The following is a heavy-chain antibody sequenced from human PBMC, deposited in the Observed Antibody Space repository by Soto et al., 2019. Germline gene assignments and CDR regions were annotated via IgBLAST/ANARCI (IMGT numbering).Heavy chain of an antibody. CDR1: GFTFSSYG. CDR2: IWYDGSNK. Sequence: QVQLVESGGGVVQPGRSLRLSCAASGFTFSSYGMHWVRQAPGKGLEWVAVIWYDGSNKYYADSVKGRFTISRDNSKNTLYLQMNSLRAEDTAVYYCARSVGPGIAVAGALYWGQGTLVTVSS. J-gene: IGHJ4*02. CDR3: ARSVGPGIAVAGALY. V-gene: IGHV3-33*01. D-gene: IGHD6-19*01.